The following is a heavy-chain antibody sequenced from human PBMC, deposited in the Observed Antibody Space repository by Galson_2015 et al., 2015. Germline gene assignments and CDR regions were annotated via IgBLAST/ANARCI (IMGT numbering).Heavy chain of an antibody. Sequence: SLRLSCAASGFTFSSYEMNWVRQAPGKGLEWVSYIISSGSTIYYADSVKGRFTISRDNSKNTLYLQMNSLRAEDTAVYYCAKSNIAAPWGQGTLVTVSS. CDR1: GFTFSSYE. V-gene: IGHV3-48*03. D-gene: IGHD6-13*01. CDR3: AKSNIAAP. J-gene: IGHJ5*02. CDR2: IISSGSTI.